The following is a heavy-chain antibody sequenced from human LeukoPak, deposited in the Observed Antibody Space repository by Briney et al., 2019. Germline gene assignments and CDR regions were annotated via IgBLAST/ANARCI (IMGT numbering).Heavy chain of an antibody. V-gene: IGHV1-2*02. CDR1: GYTFTGYF. J-gene: IGHJ6*02. D-gene: IGHD6-19*01. Sequence: GASVKVSCKASGYTFTGYFMHWVRQAPGQGLEWMEWINPNRGGTNYAQKFQGRVTMTRDTSISTAYMELSRLRSDDTAVYYCAILTAVPGTSYYGMDVWGQGTTVTVSS. CDR2: INPNRGGT. CDR3: AILTAVPGTSYYGMDV.